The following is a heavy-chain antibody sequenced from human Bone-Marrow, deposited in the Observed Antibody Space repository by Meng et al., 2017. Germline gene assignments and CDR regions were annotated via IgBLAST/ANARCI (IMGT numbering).Heavy chain of an antibody. CDR1: GYTFTSYY. D-gene: IGHD4-17*01. Sequence: ASVKVSCKASGYTFTSYYMHWVRQAPGQGLEWMGIINPSGGSTSYAQKFQGRVTMTRDTSISTAYMELSRLRSDDTAVYYCATHYGDYVNWFDPWGQGTLVTVSS. CDR3: ATHYGDYVNWFDP. J-gene: IGHJ5*02. CDR2: INPSGGST. V-gene: IGHV1-46*01.